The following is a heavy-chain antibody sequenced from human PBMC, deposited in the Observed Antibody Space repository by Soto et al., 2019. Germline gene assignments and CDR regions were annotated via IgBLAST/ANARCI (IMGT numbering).Heavy chain of an antibody. Sequence: EVQLLESGGGMVQPGGSLRVSCAASGFTFRNFVMSWVRQAPGKGLEWVSAIRGTGGATFYADSVKGRFTISRDNSKNTLYLERNSRRDEDTALYFCAQDRGWGVVSPAHDYWGQGTLVTVSS. CDR2: IRGTGGAT. CDR3: AQDRGWGVVSPAHDY. J-gene: IGHJ4*02. V-gene: IGHV3-23*01. D-gene: IGHD2-21*01. CDR1: GFTFRNFV.